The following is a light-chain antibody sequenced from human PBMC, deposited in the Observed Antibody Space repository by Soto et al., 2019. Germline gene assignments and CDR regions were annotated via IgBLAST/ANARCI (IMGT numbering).Light chain of an antibody. CDR3: YSAADNTCV. Sequence: SYELTQPSSVSVSPGQTARITCSGDVLAKKYARWFQQKPGQAPVLVIYKDSERPSGIPERFSGSSSGTTVTLTISGVQVEDEADYYCYSAADNTCVFGGGTKLTVL. J-gene: IGLJ2*01. V-gene: IGLV3-27*01. CDR1: VLAKKY. CDR2: KDS.